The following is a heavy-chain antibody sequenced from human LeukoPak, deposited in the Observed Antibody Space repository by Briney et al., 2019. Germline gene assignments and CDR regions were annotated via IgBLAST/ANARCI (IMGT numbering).Heavy chain of an antibody. V-gene: IGHV3-53*01. J-gene: IGHJ3*02. D-gene: IGHD3-22*01. Sequence: QTGGSLRLSCAVSGFIVRSNYMTWVRQAPGKGLEWVSVIGYSGGSIHFADSAKGRFAISRDNSHNTLYLQMNSLRAEDTAVYYCAKYYYDSSGPLTRAFDIWGQGTMVTVSS. CDR3: AKYYYDSSGPLTRAFDI. CDR2: IGYSGGSI. CDR1: GFIVRSNY.